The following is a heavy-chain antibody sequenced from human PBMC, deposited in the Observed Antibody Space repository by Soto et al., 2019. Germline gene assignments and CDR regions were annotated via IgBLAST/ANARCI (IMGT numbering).Heavy chain of an antibody. CDR1: GFTFSSYW. D-gene: IGHD3-22*01. CDR2: INSDGSST. J-gene: IGHJ6*02. V-gene: IGHV3-74*01. CDR3: ARATYYDSSGYFVDYYYGIDV. Sequence: GGSLRLSCAASGFTFSSYWMHWVRQAPGKGLVWVSRINSDGSSTSYADSVKGRFTISRDNAKNTLYLQMNSLRAEDTAVYYCARATYYDSSGYFVDYYYGIDVWGQGTTVTVSS.